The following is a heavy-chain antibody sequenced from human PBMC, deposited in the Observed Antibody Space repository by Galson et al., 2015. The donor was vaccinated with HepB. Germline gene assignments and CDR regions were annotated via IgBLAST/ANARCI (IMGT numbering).Heavy chain of an antibody. CDR1: GGSISSSSYY. J-gene: IGHJ6*02. CDR3: ARHSKQLERRGGYYYYYGMDV. V-gene: IGHV4-39*01. Sequence: SETLSLTCTVSGGSISSSSYYWGWIRQPPGKGLEWIGSIYYSGSTYYNPSLKSRVTISVDTSKNQFSLKLSSVTAADTAVYYCARHSKQLERRGGYYYYYGMDVWGQGTTVTVSS. D-gene: IGHD1-1*01. CDR2: IYYSGST.